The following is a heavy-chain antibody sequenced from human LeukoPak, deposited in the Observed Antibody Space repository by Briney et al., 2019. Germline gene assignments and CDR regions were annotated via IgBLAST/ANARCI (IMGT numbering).Heavy chain of an antibody. Sequence: ASVKVSCKASGYTFTSYGISWVRQAPGQGLEWMGWVSAYNGNTNYAQKLQGRVTMTTDTSTSTAYMELRSLRSDDTAVYYCARGPGSSWYYTYFQHWGQGTLVTVSS. CDR1: GYTFTSYG. J-gene: IGHJ1*01. D-gene: IGHD6-13*01. CDR2: VSAYNGNT. CDR3: ARGPGSSWYYTYFQH. V-gene: IGHV1-18*01.